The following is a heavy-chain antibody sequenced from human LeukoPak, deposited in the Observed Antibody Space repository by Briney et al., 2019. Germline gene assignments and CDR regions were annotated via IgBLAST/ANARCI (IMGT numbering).Heavy chain of an antibody. J-gene: IGHJ5*02. D-gene: IGHD6-19*01. CDR1: GYTFTNYG. CDR2: IRAYNGNT. Sequence: GASVTVSCKASGYTFTNYGISWVRQAPGQGLEWMGWIRAYNGNTNYPQELQGRVTMTTDTSTSTAYMELRSLRSDDTAVYYCARGEQWLALGGTNWFDLWGRGTLVTVSS. V-gene: IGHV1-18*01. CDR3: ARGEQWLALGGTNWFDL.